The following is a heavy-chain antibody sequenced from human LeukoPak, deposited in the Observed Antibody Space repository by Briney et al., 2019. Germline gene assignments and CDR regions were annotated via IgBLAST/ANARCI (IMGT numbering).Heavy chain of an antibody. CDR1: GFNFRSYA. V-gene: IGHV3-30*04. D-gene: IGHD3-16*01. CDR3: ARPGGYAFDM. CDR2: ITYDGTDT. Sequence: PGTSLRLSCAASGFNFRSYAFHWVRQAPGKGPEWMAFITYDGTDTYYADSVKGRFTLSRDNSQNTLYLQMNSLRAADTAVYYCARPGGYAFDMWGQGTMVTVSS. J-gene: IGHJ3*02.